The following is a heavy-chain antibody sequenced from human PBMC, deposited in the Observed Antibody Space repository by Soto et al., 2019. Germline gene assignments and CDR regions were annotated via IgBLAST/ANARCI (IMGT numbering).Heavy chain of an antibody. J-gene: IGHJ3*02. D-gene: IGHD1-1*01. Sequence: ASVKVSCKASGYTFTSYDINWVRQATVQGHERMGWMNPNSGNTGYAQKFQGRVTMTRNTSISTAYMELSSLRSEDTAVYYCARLDTQRWHDAFDIWGQGTMVTVSS. CDR3: ARLDTQRWHDAFDI. CDR1: GYTFTSYD. CDR2: MNPNSGNT. V-gene: IGHV1-8*01.